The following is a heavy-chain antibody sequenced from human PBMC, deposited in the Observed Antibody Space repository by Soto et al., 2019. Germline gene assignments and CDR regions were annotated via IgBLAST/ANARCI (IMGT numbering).Heavy chain of an antibody. V-gene: IGHV4-4*02. D-gene: IGHD6-13*01. CDR2: IYHSGST. J-gene: IGHJ4*02. CDR3: ARGETQQQRDY. Sequence: QVQLQESGPGLVKPSGTLSLTCAVSGDSITSDQWWSWIHQPPGKGLQWIGEIYHSGSTKYNPSLKSRVIISVDKSKNQFSLKVSSVSDADTAVYYCARGETQQQRDYWGQGTLVTVAS. CDR1: GDSITSDQW.